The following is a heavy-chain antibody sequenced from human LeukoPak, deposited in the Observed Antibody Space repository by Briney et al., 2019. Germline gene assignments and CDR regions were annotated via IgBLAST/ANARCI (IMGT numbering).Heavy chain of an antibody. V-gene: IGHV3-48*04. CDR3: ARDLGGYGDYGTNFDY. J-gene: IGHJ4*02. D-gene: IGHD4-17*01. CDR1: GFTFSSYN. Sequence: PGGSLRLSCAASGFTFSSYNMNWVRQAPGKVLEWVSYISSSSRTIYYADSVKGRFTISRHNAKRSLYLQMNSLRAEDTAVYYCARDLGGYGDYGTNFDYWGQGTLVTVSS. CDR2: ISSSSRTI.